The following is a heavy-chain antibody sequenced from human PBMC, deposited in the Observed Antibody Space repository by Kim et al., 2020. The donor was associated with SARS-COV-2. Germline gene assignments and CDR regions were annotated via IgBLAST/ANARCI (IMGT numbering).Heavy chain of an antibody. CDR3: ARGHYSSSWHRNWFDP. J-gene: IGHJ5*02. Sequence: SETLSLTCTVSGGSISSGGYYWSWIRQHPGKGLEWIGYIYYSGSTYYNPSLKSRVTISVDTSKNQFSLKLSSVTAADTAVYYCARGHYSSSWHRNWFDPWGQGTLVTVSS. CDR1: GGSISSGGYY. V-gene: IGHV4-31*03. D-gene: IGHD6-13*01. CDR2: IYYSGST.